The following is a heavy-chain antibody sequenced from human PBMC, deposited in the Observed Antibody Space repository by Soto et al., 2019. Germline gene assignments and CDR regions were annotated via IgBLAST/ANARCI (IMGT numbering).Heavy chain of an antibody. CDR3: ARHTYEYIFDY. J-gene: IGHJ4*02. Sequence: SETLSLTCTVSGGSISSYYWSWIRQPPGKGLEWIGYIYYSGSTNYNPSLKSRVTISVDTSKNQFSLKLSSVTAADTAVYYCARHTYEYIFDYWGQGTLVTVSS. V-gene: IGHV4-59*08. CDR2: IYYSGST. CDR1: GGSISSYY. D-gene: IGHD3-3*01.